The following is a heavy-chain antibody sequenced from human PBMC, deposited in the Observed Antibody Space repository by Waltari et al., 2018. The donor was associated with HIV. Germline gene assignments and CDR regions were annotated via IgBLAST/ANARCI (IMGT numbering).Heavy chain of an antibody. V-gene: IGHV3-74*01. CDR2: IDTDGTGT. CDR3: TTVFEF. CDR1: GFTFTNYW. J-gene: IGHJ2*01. Sequence: EVQLVESRGGLVQPGGSLTLSCAASGFTFTNYWMHWVRQVPGKGLVWVARIDTDGTGTSYADSVKGRLTISRDNAKNTVHLQMNSLRLEDTALYYCTTVFEFWGRGTQVTVSS.